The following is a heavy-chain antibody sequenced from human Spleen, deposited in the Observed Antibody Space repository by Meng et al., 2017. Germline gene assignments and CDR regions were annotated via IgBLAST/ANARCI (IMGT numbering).Heavy chain of an antibody. CDR3: ARGQSSGYPYFYSYGLDV. V-gene: IGHV4-59*01. D-gene: IGHD3-22*01. Sequence: SETLSLTCTVSDDSISSYYWNWIRQPPGKGLEWIGFIYHNGDTNYNPSLKSRVTISVDTSKNQFSLKLSSVTAADTAVYYCARGQSSGYPYFYSYGLDVWGQGTTVTVSS. CDR1: DDSISSYY. CDR2: IYHNGDT. J-gene: IGHJ6*02.